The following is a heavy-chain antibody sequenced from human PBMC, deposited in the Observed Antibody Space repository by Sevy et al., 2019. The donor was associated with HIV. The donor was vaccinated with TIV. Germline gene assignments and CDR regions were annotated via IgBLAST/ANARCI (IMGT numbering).Heavy chain of an antibody. J-gene: IGHJ4*02. D-gene: IGHD6-19*01. CDR2: IKSKTDGGTT. V-gene: IGHV3-15*01. Sequence: GGFLRLSCAASGFTFSNAWMSWVRQAPGKGLEWVGRIKSKTDGGTTDYAAPVKGRFTISRDDSKNTLYLQMNSLKTEDTAVYYCTTAIAVAGTFDYWGQGTLVTVSS. CDR3: TTAIAVAGTFDY. CDR1: GFTFSNAW.